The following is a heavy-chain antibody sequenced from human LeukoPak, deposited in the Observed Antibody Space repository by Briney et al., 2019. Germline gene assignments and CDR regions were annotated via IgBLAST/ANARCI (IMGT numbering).Heavy chain of an antibody. V-gene: IGHV1-2*02. CDR1: GYTFTGYY. CDR2: INPNSGGT. J-gene: IGHJ1*01. CDR3: ARDPAGTWENFQH. D-gene: IGHD6-19*01. Sequence: GASVKVSCKASGYTFTGYYMHWVRQAPGQGLEWMGWINPNSGGTNYAQKFQGRVTMTRDTSISTAYMELSRLRSDDTAVYYCARDPAGTWENFQHWGQGTLVTVSS.